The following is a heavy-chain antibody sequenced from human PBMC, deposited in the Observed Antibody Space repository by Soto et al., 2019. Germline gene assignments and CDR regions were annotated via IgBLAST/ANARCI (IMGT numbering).Heavy chain of an antibody. CDR2: IKQDGSEK. V-gene: IGHV3-7*03. J-gene: IGHJ5*02. CDR1: GFTFSSYW. Sequence: QPGGSLRLSCAASGFTFSSYWMSWVRQAPGKGLEWVANIKQDGSEKYYVDSVKGRFTISRDNAKNSLYLQMNSLRAEDTAVYYCARVNDFWSGYYNGGPPNNWFDPWGQGTLVTVSS. CDR3: ARVNDFWSGYYNGGPPNNWFDP. D-gene: IGHD3-3*01.